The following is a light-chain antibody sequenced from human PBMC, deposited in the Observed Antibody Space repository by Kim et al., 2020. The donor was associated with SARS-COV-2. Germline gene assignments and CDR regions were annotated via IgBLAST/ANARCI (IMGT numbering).Light chain of an antibody. CDR1: SSDIGAFNY. CDR2: GVS. Sequence: GQSITTSCTGTSSDIGAFNYVSWFQQHPGKAPKLLIYGVSQRPSGISNRFSGSTSGYTASLTISGLQAEDEADYYCSSYTNANTRLFGPGTKVTVL. J-gene: IGLJ1*01. CDR3: SSYTNANTRL. V-gene: IGLV2-14*03.